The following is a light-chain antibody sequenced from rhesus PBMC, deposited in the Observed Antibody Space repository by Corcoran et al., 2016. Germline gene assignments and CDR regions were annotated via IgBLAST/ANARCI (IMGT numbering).Light chain of an antibody. Sequence: EIVMTQSPATLSLSPGETATLSCRASESVGSYLAWYQQKPGQAPTVLVHSTSFRAPGTPDRFIGSGSRTEFTLTIGSLEPEDVGVYYCQQYNDLLWTFGHGTKVEIK. CDR3: QQYNDLLWT. CDR1: ESVGSY. J-gene: IGKJ1*01. CDR2: STS. V-gene: IGKV3-40*03.